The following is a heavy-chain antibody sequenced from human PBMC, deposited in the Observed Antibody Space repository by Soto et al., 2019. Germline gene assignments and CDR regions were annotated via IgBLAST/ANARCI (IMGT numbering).Heavy chain of an antibody. V-gene: IGHV4-39*01. CDR3: ARHKWLRGVSPFPYYFDY. J-gene: IGHJ4*02. CDR2: IYYSGST. CDR1: GGSISSSSYY. D-gene: IGHD3-10*01. Sequence: QLQLQESGPGLVKPSETLSLTCTVSGGSISSSSYYWGWIRQPPGKGLEWIGSIYYSGSTYYNPSLKSRVTISVDTSKNQFSLKLSSVTAADTAVYYCARHKWLRGVSPFPYYFDYWGQGTLVTVSS.